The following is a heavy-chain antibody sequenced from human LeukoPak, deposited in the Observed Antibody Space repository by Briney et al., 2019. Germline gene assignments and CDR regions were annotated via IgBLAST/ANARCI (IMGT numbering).Heavy chain of an antibody. V-gene: IGHV3-20*04. D-gene: IGHD3-22*01. CDR2: IDWNGGST. Sequence: PGGSLRLSCAASGFTFDEYGMSWVRQTPGKGLEWVAGIDWNGGSTGYADSVKGRFTISRNNAENSLYLQMNSLRAEDTALYYCARRAMIAVATPAVDYWGQGALVTVSS. CDR1: GFTFDEYG. J-gene: IGHJ4*02. CDR3: ARRAMIAVATPAVDY.